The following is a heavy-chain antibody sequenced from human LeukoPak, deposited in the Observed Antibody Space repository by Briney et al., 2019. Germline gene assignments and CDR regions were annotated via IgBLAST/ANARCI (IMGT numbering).Heavy chain of an antibody. Sequence: GGSLRLSCAASGFTFSSYAMSWVRQAPGKGLEWVAVISYDGSNKYYADSVKGRFTISRDNSKNTLYLQMNSLRAEDTAVYYCARAIMIVVVRPLDYWGQGTLVTVSS. CDR1: GFTFSSYA. CDR3: ARAIMIVVVRPLDY. V-gene: IGHV3-30-3*01. D-gene: IGHD3-22*01. CDR2: ISYDGSNK. J-gene: IGHJ4*02.